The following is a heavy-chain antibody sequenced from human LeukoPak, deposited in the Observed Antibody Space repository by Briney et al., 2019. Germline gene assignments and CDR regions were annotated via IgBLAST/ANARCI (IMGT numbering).Heavy chain of an antibody. CDR3: ASHVVTTWGDYFDY. D-gene: IGHD4-23*01. J-gene: IGHJ4*02. CDR1: GGSISSYY. Sequence: PSETLSLTCTVSGGSISSYYWSWIRQPPGKGLEWIGYIYYSGSTNYNPSLKSRVTISVYTSKNHFSLNLSSVTAADTAVYYCASHVVTTWGDYFDYWGQGTLVTVSS. V-gene: IGHV4-59*08. CDR2: IYYSGST.